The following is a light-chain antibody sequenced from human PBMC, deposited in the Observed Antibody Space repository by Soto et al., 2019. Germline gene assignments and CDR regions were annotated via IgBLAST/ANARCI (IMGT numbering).Light chain of an antibody. CDR2: DAS. CDR3: QQRSNWPPKYT. J-gene: IGKJ2*01. Sequence: EIVLTQSPATLSLSPGERATLSCRASQSFSSYLAWYQQKPGQAPRLLIYDASNRATGIPARFSGSGSGTDFTLTISRLELEDFAVYYCQQRSNWPPKYTFGQGTKLEIK. V-gene: IGKV3-11*01. CDR1: QSFSSY.